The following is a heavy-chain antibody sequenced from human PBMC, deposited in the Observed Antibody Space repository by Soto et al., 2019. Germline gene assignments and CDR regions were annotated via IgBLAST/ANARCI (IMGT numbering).Heavy chain of an antibody. CDR3: ASGYCADDICYYFDF. CDR2: ISTFNGDT. D-gene: IGHD2-8*01. Sequence: QVQLVQSGPEVKKPGASVKVSCETSGYTFTTYDITWVRQAPGQGLEWMGWISTFNGDTKYEEKLQDRVTMTTDTFTATAYMELRSLGSDDTAVYYCASGYCADDICYYFDFWGQGTLVTVSS. J-gene: IGHJ4*02. CDR1: GYTFTTYD. V-gene: IGHV1-18*01.